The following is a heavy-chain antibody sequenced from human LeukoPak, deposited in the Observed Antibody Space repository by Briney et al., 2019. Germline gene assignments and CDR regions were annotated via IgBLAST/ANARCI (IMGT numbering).Heavy chain of an antibody. CDR2: IKEDRTAD. CDR1: GLSVRDFW. Sequence: PGGSLRHSCAASGLSVRDFWMAWVRQAPGKGLEWVAHIKEDRTADYYVDSVKGRFTISKDDGKNSLHLQMNSLRVEDTAVYYCVRGGWELDYWGQGTLVTVSS. CDR3: VRGGWELDY. D-gene: IGHD4-23*01. J-gene: IGHJ4*02. V-gene: IGHV3-7*01.